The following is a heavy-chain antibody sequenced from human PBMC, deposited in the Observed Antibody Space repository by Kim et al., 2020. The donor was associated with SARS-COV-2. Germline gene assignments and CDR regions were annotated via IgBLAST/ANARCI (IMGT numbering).Heavy chain of an antibody. V-gene: IGHV3-53*01. D-gene: IGHD5-12*01. Sequence: GGSLRLSCAASGFSVSNYFMSWVRQTPGKGLNWVSIIYTSGDTYYPESVKGRFTISRDNSKNTLYLQMDSLRTEDRGIYYCVRGEEANAIDYWGQGTLVTVSS. CDR2: IYTSGDT. J-gene: IGHJ4*02. CDR3: VRGEEANAIDY. CDR1: GFSVSNYF.